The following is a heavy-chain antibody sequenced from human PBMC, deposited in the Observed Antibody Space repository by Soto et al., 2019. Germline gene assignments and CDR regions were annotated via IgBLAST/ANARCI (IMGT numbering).Heavy chain of an antibody. CDR2: INHSGST. Sequence: QVQLQQWGAGLLKPSETLSLTCAVYGGSFSGYYWTWIRQPPGTGLEWIGEINHSGSTNYNPSLKSRVTLSVHRSQHQFSLQLTSVTAADTAVYYCARDKSTGRFDYWGQGPLVTVSS. V-gene: IGHV4-34*01. J-gene: IGHJ4*02. D-gene: IGHD2-8*02. CDR1: GGSFSGYY. CDR3: ARDKSTGRFDY.